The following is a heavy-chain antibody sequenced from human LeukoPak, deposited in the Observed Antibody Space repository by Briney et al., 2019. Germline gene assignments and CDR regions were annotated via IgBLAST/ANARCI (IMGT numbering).Heavy chain of an antibody. Sequence: GRSLRLSCAASGFTFSSYGMHWVRQAPGEGLEWVAVIWYDGSNKYYADSVKGRFTISRDNSKNTLYLQMNSLRAEDTAVYYCARSIHKMDVWGQGTTVTVSS. CDR1: GFTFSSYG. CDR3: ARSIHKMDV. V-gene: IGHV3-33*01. D-gene: IGHD2/OR15-2a*01. CDR2: IWYDGSNK. J-gene: IGHJ6*02.